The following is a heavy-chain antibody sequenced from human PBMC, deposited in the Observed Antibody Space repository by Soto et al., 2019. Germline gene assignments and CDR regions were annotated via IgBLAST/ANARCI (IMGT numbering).Heavy chain of an antibody. V-gene: IGHV4-31*03. D-gene: IGHD2-2*01. J-gene: IGHJ5*02. CDR3: AKLYCTSSTCYFPGWFDP. CDR1: GDSISGGASF. CDR2: VYYSGSS. Sequence: PSETLSLTCTVSGDSISGGASFWSWIRQPPGKGLEWIANVYYSGSSYYNPSLKSRLTISVDTTKNQFSLQLKSMTAADTAVYYCAKLYCTSSTCYFPGWFDPWGQGTLVTVS.